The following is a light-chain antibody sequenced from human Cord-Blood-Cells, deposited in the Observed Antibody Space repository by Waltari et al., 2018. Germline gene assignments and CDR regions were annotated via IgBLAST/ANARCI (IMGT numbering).Light chain of an antibody. CDR1: ALPKKY. V-gene: IGLV3-16*01. J-gene: IGLJ3*02. Sequence: SYELTQPPSVSVSLGQMARITCSGEALPKKYAYWYQQKPGQFPVLVIYKDSERPSGIPERFSGSSSGTIVTLTISGVQAEDEADYYCLSADSSGVFGGVTKLTVL. CDR2: KDS. CDR3: LSADSSGV.